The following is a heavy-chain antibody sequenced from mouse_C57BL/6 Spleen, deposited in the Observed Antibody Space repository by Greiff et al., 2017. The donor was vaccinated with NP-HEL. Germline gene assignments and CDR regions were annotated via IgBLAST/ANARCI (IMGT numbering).Heavy chain of an antibody. CDR3: ASDYYGSSYGFAN. V-gene: IGHV2-6*03. CDR1: GFSLTSYG. D-gene: IGHD1-1*01. CDR2: IWSDGST. J-gene: IGHJ3*01. Sequence: VKLMESGPGLVAPSQSLSITCTVSGFSLTSYGVHWVRQPPGKGLEWLVVIWSDGSTTYNSALKSRLSISKDNSKSQVFLKMNSLQTDDTAMYYCASDYYGSSYGFANWGQGTLVTVSA.